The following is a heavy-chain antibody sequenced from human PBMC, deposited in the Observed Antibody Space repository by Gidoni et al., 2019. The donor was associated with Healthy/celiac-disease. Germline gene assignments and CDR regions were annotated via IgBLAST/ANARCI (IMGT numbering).Heavy chain of an antibody. D-gene: IGHD3-3*01. CDR1: GFTFSSYA. V-gene: IGHV3-30-3*01. J-gene: IGHJ4*02. CDR3: ARDFEPGSPLLEWLSPSYYFDY. Sequence: QVQLVESGGGVVQPGRSLRLSCAASGFTFSSYAMHWVRQAPGKGLEWVAVISYDGSNKYYADSVKGRFTISRDNSKNTLYLQMNSLRAEDTAVYYCARDFEPGSPLLEWLSPSYYFDYWGQGTLVTVSS. CDR2: ISYDGSNK.